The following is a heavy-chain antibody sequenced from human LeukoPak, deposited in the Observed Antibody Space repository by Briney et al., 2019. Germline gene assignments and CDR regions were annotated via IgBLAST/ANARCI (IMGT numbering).Heavy chain of an antibody. V-gene: IGHV4-38-2*02. D-gene: IGHD2-15*01. CDR3: ARCRDIVVVVAATRGDAFDI. Sequence: SETLSLTCTVSGYSISSGYYWGWIRQPPGKGLEWIGSIYYSGSTYYNPSLKSRVTISVDTSKNQFSLKLSSVTAADTAVYYCARCRDIVVVVAATRGDAFDIWGQGTMVTVSS. CDR1: GYSISSGYY. CDR2: IYYSGST. J-gene: IGHJ3*02.